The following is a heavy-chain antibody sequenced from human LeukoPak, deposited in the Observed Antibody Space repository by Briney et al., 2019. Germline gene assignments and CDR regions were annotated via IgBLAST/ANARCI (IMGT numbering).Heavy chain of an antibody. CDR2: ISGSGGST. CDR3: ARAVADFANQDFYFDY. Sequence: GGSLRLSCAASGFTFSSYAMSWVRQAPGKGLEWVSAISGSGGSTYYADSVKGRFTISRDNSKNTLYLQMNSLRAEDTAVYYCARAVADFANQDFYFDYWGQGTLVTVSS. D-gene: IGHD3/OR15-3a*01. J-gene: IGHJ4*02. CDR1: GFTFSSYA. V-gene: IGHV3-23*01.